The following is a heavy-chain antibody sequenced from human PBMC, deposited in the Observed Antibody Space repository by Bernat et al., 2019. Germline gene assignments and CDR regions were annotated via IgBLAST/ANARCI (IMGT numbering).Heavy chain of an antibody. D-gene: IGHD6-19*01. V-gene: IGHV3-53*01. CDR2: IYSGGST. CDR3: ARNTGYSSGWYNDY. Sequence: EVQLVESGGGLIQPGGSLRLSCAASGFTVSSNYMSWVRQAPGKGVEWVSVIYSGGSTYYADSVKGRFTIARDNSKNTLYLQMNSLRAEDTAVYYCARNTGYSSGWYNDYWGQGTLVTVSS. CDR1: GFTVSSNY. J-gene: IGHJ4*02.